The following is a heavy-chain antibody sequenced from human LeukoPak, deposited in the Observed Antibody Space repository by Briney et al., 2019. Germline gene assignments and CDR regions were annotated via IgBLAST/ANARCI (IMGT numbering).Heavy chain of an antibody. J-gene: IGHJ4*02. D-gene: IGHD3-16*01. CDR2: INHSGST. CDR1: GGSISSSSYY. CDR3: ARGGGLPGVEYYFDY. V-gene: IGHV4-39*07. Sequence: ASETLSLTCTVSGGSISSSSYYWGWIRQPPGKGLEWIWEINHSGSTNYNPSLKSRVTISVDTSKNQFSLKLSSVTAADTAVYYCARGGGLPGVEYYFDYWGQGTLVTVSS.